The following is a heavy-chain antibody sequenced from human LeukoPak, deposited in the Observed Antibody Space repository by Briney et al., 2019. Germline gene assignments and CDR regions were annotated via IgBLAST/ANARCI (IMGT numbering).Heavy chain of an antibody. CDR1: GFTFSNAW. CDR2: IKSKTDGGTT. V-gene: IGHV3-15*01. Sequence: GGSLRLSCAASGFTFSNAWKSWVRQAPGKGLEWVGRIKSKTDGGTTDYAAPVKGRFTISRDDSKNTLYLQMNSLKTEDTAVYYCTTEIYCSGGSCYWVDYWGQGTLVTVSS. D-gene: IGHD2-15*01. J-gene: IGHJ4*02. CDR3: TTEIYCSGGSCYWVDY.